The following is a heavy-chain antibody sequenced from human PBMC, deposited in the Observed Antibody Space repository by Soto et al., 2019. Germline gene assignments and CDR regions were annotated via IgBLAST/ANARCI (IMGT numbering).Heavy chain of an antibody. CDR1: GGTFNSYA. V-gene: IGHV1-69*05. J-gene: IGHJ4*02. Sequence: SVKVSCKASGGTFNSYAISWVRQAPGQGLEWMGGIIPIFGTANYAQKFQGRVTITTDESTSTAYMELSSLRSEDTAVYYCARGWSYDILTGYSYWGQGTLVTVSS. D-gene: IGHD3-9*01. CDR2: IIPIFGTA. CDR3: ARGWSYDILTGYSY.